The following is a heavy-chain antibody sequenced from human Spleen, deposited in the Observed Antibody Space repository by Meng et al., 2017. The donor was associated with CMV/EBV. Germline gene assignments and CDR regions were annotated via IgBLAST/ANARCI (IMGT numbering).Heavy chain of an antibody. Sequence: GGSLRLSCAASGFTFSSYAMHWVRQAPGKGLEWVAVISYDGSNKYYADSVKGRFTISRDNSRNTLYLRMISLRAEDTAVYYCATRGDAYTILYGMDVWGPGTTVTVSS. CDR1: GFTFSSYA. J-gene: IGHJ6*02. CDR2: ISYDGSNK. CDR3: ATRGDAYTILYGMDV. D-gene: IGHD5-24*01. V-gene: IGHV3-30-3*01.